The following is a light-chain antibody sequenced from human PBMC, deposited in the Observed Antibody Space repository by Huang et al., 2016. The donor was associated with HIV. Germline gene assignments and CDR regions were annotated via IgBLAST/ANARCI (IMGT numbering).Light chain of an antibody. Sequence: EIVLTQSPDTVSLLPGEATTLFCRASRSVDSNFFAWYQQKPGQYPRLLIYGASTKAAGNPDRFSGSGAGIDFTLTISRLEPEDFAVYFCQLSGRSVTFGQGTKLEI. CDR1: RSVDSNF. CDR2: GAS. J-gene: IGKJ2*01. V-gene: IGKV3-20*01. CDR3: QLSGRSVT.